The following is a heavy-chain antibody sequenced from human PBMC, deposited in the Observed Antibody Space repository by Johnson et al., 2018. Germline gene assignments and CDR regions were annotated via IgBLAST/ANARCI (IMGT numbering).Heavy chain of an antibody. CDR3: ARPIEASDAFDI. CDR1: GFIFSDYY. D-gene: IGHD3-22*01. V-gene: IGHV3-11*01. J-gene: IGHJ3*02. CDR2: ISTSGSTI. Sequence: QVQLVESGGGVVQPRRSLRLSCAASGFIFSDYYINWIRQAPGKGLEWVSYISTSGSTIYYADSVKGRFTISRDNAKNTFYLQMNSLRAEDTAVYYCARPIEASDAFDIWGQGTMVTVSS.